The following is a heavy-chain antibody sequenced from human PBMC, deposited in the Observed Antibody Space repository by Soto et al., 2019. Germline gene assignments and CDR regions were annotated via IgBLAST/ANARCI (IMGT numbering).Heavy chain of an antibody. CDR3: ARDPPGCSYALDY. V-gene: IGHV1-18*04. D-gene: IGHD5-18*01. CDR1: GYTFTSHG. Sequence: ASVKGSCKASGYTFTSHGITWVRQAPGQGLEWMGWINAYNGYTSYARKLQGRVTMTTDTSTSTVYMELRSLRSDDTAVYYCARDPPGCSYALDYWGQGTLVTVSS. CDR2: INAYNGYT. J-gene: IGHJ4*02.